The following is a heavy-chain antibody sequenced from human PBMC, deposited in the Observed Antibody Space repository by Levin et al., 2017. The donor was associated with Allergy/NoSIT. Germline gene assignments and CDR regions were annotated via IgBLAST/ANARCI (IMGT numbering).Heavy chain of an antibody. J-gene: IGHJ4*02. D-gene: IGHD3-10*01. CDR2: IYYSGST. Sequence: CTVSGGSISGGYYWSWIRQHPGKGLEWIGYIYYSGSTYYNPSLKSRVTISLDTSKNQFSLKLSSVTAADTAVYYCARDFGAGSGSYFDYWGQGTLVTVSS. CDR3: ARDFGAGSGSYFDY. V-gene: IGHV4-31*03. CDR1: GGSISGGYY.